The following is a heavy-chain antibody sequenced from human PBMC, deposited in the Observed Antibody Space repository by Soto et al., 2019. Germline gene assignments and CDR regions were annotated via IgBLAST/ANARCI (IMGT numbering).Heavy chain of an antibody. V-gene: IGHV1-18*01. CDR2: ISAYNGNT. Sequence: APVKVSCKGAGYTFTSYGISWVRQAPGQGLEWMGWISAYNGNTNYAQKLQGRVTMTTDTSTSTAYMELRSLRSDDTAVYYCARGQELPFYYYYMDVWGKGTTVTVSS. D-gene: IGHD1-7*01. J-gene: IGHJ6*03. CDR1: GYTFTSYG. CDR3: ARGQELPFYYYYMDV.